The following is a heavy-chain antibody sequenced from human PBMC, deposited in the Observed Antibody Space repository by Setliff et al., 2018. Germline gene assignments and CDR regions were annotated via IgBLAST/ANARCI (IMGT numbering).Heavy chain of an antibody. Sequence: GASVKVSCKASGYTFSTYAMNWVRQAPGQGLEWMGWINTNTGNPTYAQGFTGRFVFSLDTSVSTAYLQISSLKAEDTAVYYCASRGTSNGYYYYMDVWGKGTTVTVS. D-gene: IGHD3-16*01. CDR1: GYTFSTYA. CDR2: INTNTGNP. CDR3: ASRGTSNGYYYYMDV. J-gene: IGHJ6*03. V-gene: IGHV7-4-1*02.